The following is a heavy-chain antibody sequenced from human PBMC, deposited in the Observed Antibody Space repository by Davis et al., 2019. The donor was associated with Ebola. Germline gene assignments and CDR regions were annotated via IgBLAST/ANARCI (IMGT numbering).Heavy chain of an antibody. V-gene: IGHV3-21*04. D-gene: IGHD2-2*01. CDR2: ISSSSSYI. CDR3: VRDPPSYCTTTSCLGAFDV. Sequence: PGGSLRLSCAASGFTFSSYSMNWVRQAPGKGLEWVSSISSSSSYIYYADSVKGRFTISRDNAKNSLYLQMNSLRAEDTAVYYCVRDPPSYCTTTSCLGAFDVWGQGTTVTVSS. CDR1: GFTFSSYS. J-gene: IGHJ3*01.